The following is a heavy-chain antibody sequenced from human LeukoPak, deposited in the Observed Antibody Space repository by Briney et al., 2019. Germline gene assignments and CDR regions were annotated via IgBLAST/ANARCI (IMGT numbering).Heavy chain of an antibody. V-gene: IGHV4-39*02. CDR3: ARLTRAPFGVAIRSLDY. J-gene: IGHJ4*02. D-gene: IGHD3-3*01. Sequence: SETLSLTCTVSSGSFTSNNYFWGWIRQPPGKGLEGIGNIFYSGTTHYNPSLKSRVTISVDTSKNHFSLKMSSVTAADTAIYYCARLTRAPFGVAIRSLDYWGQGTVVTVCS. CDR2: IFYSGTT. CDR1: SGSFTSNNYF.